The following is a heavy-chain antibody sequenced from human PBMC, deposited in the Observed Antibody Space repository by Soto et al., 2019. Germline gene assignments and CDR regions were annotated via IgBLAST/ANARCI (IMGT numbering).Heavy chain of an antibody. J-gene: IGHJ4*02. Sequence: GGSLRLSCAASGFTFSDHYMDWVRQAPGKGLEWVGRIRNRAKSDTTEYAASAKGRFTISRDGSNNSLYLQMNSLSTEGTAVYYCARAGSNTGGYYTFDHWGQGTLVTVSS. D-gene: IGHD3-22*01. CDR3: ARAGSNTGGYYTFDH. V-gene: IGHV3-72*01. CDR1: GFTFSDHY. CDR2: IRNRAKSDTT.